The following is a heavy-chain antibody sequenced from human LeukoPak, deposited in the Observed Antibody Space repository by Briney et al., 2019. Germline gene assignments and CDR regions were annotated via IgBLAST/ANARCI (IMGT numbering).Heavy chain of an antibody. D-gene: IGHD6-19*01. CDR2: ISSSGPTI. J-gene: IGHJ5*02. CDR3: ARLGYSSGWYMFDL. CDR1: GFTFSSYE. Sequence: GGSLRLSCAASGFTFSSYEMNWVRQAPGKGLEWVSYISSSGPTIYYADSVKGRFTISRDNAKNSLYLQMNSLRAEDTAVYYCARLGYSSGWYMFDLWGQGTLVTVSS. V-gene: IGHV3-48*03.